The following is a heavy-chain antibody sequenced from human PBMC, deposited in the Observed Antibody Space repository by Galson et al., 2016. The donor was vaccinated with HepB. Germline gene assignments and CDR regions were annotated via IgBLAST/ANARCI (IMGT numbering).Heavy chain of an antibody. D-gene: IGHD5-18*01. V-gene: IGHV1-46*01. Sequence: SVKVSCKAPGFTFTRHSIHWVRQAPGQGLEWMGVIHPNASRTDYAPRLQGRVTIARDTSAHTVYMELSSLRSEDTAVYYCATAEGEQLWVIVPYYWGQGTLVTVSS. J-gene: IGHJ4*02. CDR1: GFTFTRHS. CDR2: IHPNASRT. CDR3: ATAEGEQLWVIVPYY.